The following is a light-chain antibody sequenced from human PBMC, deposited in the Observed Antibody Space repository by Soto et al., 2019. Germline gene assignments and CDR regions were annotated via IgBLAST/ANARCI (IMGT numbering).Light chain of an antibody. J-gene: IGKJ3*01. CDR2: SAS. CDR1: QSINNN. Sequence: EVVLTQSPGTLSLSPGERATLSCRASQSINNNLAWYQHKSGQAPRLLIYSASSRAAGVPDRFSGSGSRTDFTLTISRLEPVDFAVYYCQQYGTSRVTFGLATKVDIK. V-gene: IGKV3-20*01. CDR3: QQYGTSRVT.